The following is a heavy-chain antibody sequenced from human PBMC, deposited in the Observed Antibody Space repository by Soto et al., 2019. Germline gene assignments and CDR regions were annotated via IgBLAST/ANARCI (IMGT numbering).Heavy chain of an antibody. V-gene: IGHV1-69*13. D-gene: IGHD3-22*01. CDR3: ARGGLQRVLNYYDSSGYWYYGMDV. CDR1: GGTFSSYA. CDR2: IIPIFGTA. J-gene: IGHJ6*02. Sequence: RASVKVSCKASGGTFSSYAISWVRQAPGQGLEWMGGIIPIFGTANYAQKFQGRVTIPADESTSTAYMELSSLRSEDTAVYYCARGGLQRVLNYYDSSGYWYYGMDVWGQGTTVTVSS.